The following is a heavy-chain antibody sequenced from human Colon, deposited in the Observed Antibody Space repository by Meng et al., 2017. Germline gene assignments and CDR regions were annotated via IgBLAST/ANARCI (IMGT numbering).Heavy chain of an antibody. V-gene: IGHV1-8*01. D-gene: IGHD3-22*01. J-gene: IGHJ4*02. CDR2: MNPDSGDT. CDR1: GYTFTTYD. Sequence: QVQLVQSRAEMKKPGASVKVSCKASGYTFTTYDINWVRQATGQGLEWMGWMNPDSGDTGYAQKFQGRLTMTRDTSISAAYMELTSLRSEDTAVYYCARGGYYYDSSGFRAALDYWGQGALVTVSS. CDR3: ARGGYYYDSSGFRAALDY.